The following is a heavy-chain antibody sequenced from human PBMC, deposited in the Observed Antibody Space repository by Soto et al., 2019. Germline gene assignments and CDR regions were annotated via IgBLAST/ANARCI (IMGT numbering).Heavy chain of an antibody. Sequence: GGSLRLSCAASGFTFSGSAMSWFRQAPGKGLEWVSAISAGGGATNYADSVRDRFTISRDNSRNTLYLQMNSLRAEDTAVYYSAKDYSSSSRFDYCGQGTLVTVSS. CDR1: GFTFSGSA. CDR2: ISAGGGAT. CDR3: AKDYSSSSRFDY. D-gene: IGHD6-6*01. V-gene: IGHV3-23*01. J-gene: IGHJ4*02.